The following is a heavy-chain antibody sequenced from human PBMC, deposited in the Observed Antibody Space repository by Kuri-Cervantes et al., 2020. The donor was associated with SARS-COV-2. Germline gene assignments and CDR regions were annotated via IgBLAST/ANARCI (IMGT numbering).Heavy chain of an antibody. V-gene: IGHV4-34*01. CDR3: ARGYSCGYEKASDY. CDR2: INHSGST. Sequence: SQTLSLTCAVYGGSFSGYYWSWIRQPPGKGLEWIGEINHSGSTNYNPSLKSRVTISVDTSKNQFSLKLSSVTAADTAVYYCARGYSCGYEKASDYWGQGTLVTVSS. CDR1: GGSFSGYY. D-gene: IGHD5-18*01. J-gene: IGHJ4*02.